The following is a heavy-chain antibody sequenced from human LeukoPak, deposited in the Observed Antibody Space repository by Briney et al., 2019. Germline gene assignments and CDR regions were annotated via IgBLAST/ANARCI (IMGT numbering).Heavy chain of an antibody. J-gene: IGHJ4*02. Sequence: PGGSLRLSCTASGFKFSSYWMSWVRQAPGKGLEWVANIKQEGSEKYYVDSVKGRFTISRDNAKKSLYLQMNNLRAADTAVYYCARDGYPFDFWGQGTLLTVSS. D-gene: IGHD1-1*01. CDR2: IKQEGSEK. CDR3: ARDGYPFDF. V-gene: IGHV3-7*01. CDR1: GFKFSSYW.